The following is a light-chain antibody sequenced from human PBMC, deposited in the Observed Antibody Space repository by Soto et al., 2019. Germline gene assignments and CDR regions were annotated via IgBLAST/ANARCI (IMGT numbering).Light chain of an antibody. CDR2: GAS. V-gene: IGKV3D-15*01. Sequence: EIVMTQSPATLSVSPGERATLSCRASQSVRSNLAWYQQKPGQAPRLLIYGASSRATGIPDRFSGSGSGTDFTLTISRLEPEDFAVYYCQQYNNWPRTFGQGTKVDIK. CDR3: QQYNNWPRT. J-gene: IGKJ1*01. CDR1: QSVRSN.